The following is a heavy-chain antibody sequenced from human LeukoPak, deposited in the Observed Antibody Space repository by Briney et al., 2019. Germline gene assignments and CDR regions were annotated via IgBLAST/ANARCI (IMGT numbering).Heavy chain of an antibody. CDR3: AKSGPELPSYFHYYMDV. Sequence: PGGSLRLSCAASGFTFSSYGMHWVRQAPGKGLEWVAFIRYDGSNKYYADSVKGRFTISRDNSKNTLYLQMNSLRAEDTAIYYCAKSGPELPSYFHYYMDVWGKGTTVTVSS. V-gene: IGHV3-30*02. CDR2: IRYDGSNK. CDR1: GFTFSSYG. D-gene: IGHD1-7*01. J-gene: IGHJ6*03.